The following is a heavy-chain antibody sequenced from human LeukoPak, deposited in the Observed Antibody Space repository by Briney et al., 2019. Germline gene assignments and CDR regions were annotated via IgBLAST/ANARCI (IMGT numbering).Heavy chain of an antibody. D-gene: IGHD6-6*01. V-gene: IGHV1-18*01. Sequence: ASVKVSCKASGYTFTTYGISWVRQAPGQGLEWMGWISAYNGNTNYAQKPQGRVTMTTDASTSTAYMELRSLRYDDTAVYYCARDLIAVRPNWFDPWGQGTLVTVSS. CDR1: GYTFTTYG. CDR3: ARDLIAVRPNWFDP. J-gene: IGHJ5*02. CDR2: ISAYNGNT.